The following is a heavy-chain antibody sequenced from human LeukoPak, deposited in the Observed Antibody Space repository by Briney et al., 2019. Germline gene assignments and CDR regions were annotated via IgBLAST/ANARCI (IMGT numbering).Heavy chain of an antibody. J-gene: IGHJ4*02. CDR3: ATLGATSFDY. Sequence: ASVKVSCKTSGYTFSDYYIHWVRQAPGQGLEWMGWIVPHSGGTKYAQKLQGRVTMTRDTSISTAYMELSRLRYDDTAVYYCATLGATSFDYWGQGALVTVSS. CDR1: GYTFSDYY. V-gene: IGHV1-2*02. D-gene: IGHD1-26*01. CDR2: IVPHSGGT.